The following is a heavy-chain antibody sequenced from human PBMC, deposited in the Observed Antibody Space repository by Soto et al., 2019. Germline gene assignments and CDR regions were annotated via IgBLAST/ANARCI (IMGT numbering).Heavy chain of an antibody. CDR3: ARSQTSGSYYYYGMDV. CDR2: IWFDGSKK. Sequence: GGSLRLSCAASGFSFSGSGMHWVRRAPGKGPEWVAVIWFDGSKKFYADSVKGRFTISRDNSKNTLYLQMDSLRVEDTALYYCARSQTSGSYYYYGMDVWGQGTTVTVSS. J-gene: IGHJ6*02. V-gene: IGHV3-33*01. CDR1: GFSFSGSG. D-gene: IGHD6-19*01.